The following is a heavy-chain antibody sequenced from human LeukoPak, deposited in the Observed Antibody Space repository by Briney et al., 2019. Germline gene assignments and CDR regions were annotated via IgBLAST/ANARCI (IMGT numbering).Heavy chain of an antibody. V-gene: IGHV3-21*01. CDR3: AREIVGATPPDY. J-gene: IGHJ4*02. CDR2: ISSSSSYI. Sequence: GRSRRLSCAASGFTFSSYSMNWVRQAPGKGLEWVSSISSSSSYIYYADSVKGRFTISRDNAKNSLYLQMNSLRAEDTAVYYCAREIVGATPPDYWGQGTLVTVSS. CDR1: GFTFSSYS. D-gene: IGHD1-26*01.